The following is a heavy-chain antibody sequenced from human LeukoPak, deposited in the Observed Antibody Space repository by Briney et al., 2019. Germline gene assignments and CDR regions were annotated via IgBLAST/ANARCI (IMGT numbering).Heavy chain of an antibody. CDR3: ARGILAAAGTSAFDY. D-gene: IGHD6-13*01. Sequence: ASETLSLTCAVYGGSFSGYYWSWIRQPPGKGLEWIGEINHSGSTNYNPSLKSRVTISVDTSKNQFSLKLSSVTAADTAVYYCARGILAAAGTSAFDYWGQGTLVTVSS. J-gene: IGHJ4*02. CDR1: GGSFSGYY. V-gene: IGHV4-34*01. CDR2: INHSGST.